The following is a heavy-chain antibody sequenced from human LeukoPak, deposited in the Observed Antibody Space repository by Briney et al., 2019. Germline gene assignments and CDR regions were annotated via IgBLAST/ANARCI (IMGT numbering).Heavy chain of an antibody. Sequence: PSETLSLTCTVSGGSISSYYWSWIRQPPGKGLEWIGYIYYSGSTNYSPSLKSRVTISVDTSKNQFSLKLSSVTAADTAVYYRARCRTGTFGDEYRFDPWGQGTLVTVSS. D-gene: IGHD3-3*02. J-gene: IGHJ5*02. CDR1: GGSISSYY. CDR2: IYYSGST. V-gene: IGHV4-59*01. CDR3: ARCRTGTFGDEYRFDP.